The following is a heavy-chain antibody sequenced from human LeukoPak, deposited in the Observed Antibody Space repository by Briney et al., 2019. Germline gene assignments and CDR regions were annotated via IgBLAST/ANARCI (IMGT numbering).Heavy chain of an antibody. CDR2: ISAYNGNT. V-gene: IGHV1-18*01. D-gene: IGHD6-13*01. CDR3: ARVFSNSWSNLDYFDY. J-gene: IGHJ4*02. Sequence: ASVKVSCKASGSTFTNYGIAWVRQAPGQGLEWMGWISAYNGNTNYAQKVQGRVTMTADSSTTTAYMELRSLRSDDTAVYYCARVFSNSWSNLDYFDYWAQGTLVTVSS. CDR1: GSTFTNYG.